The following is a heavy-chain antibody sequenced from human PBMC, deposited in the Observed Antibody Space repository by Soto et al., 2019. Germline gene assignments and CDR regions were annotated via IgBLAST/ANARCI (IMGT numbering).Heavy chain of an antibody. V-gene: IGHV1-2*04. CDR2: INPNSGGT. CDR3: ARGGQLVKYYYYYGMDV. Sequence: QVQLVQSGAEVKKPGASVKVSCKASGYTFTGYYMHWVRQAPGQGLEWMGWINPNSGGTNYAQKFQGWVTMTRDTSISTAYMELSRLRSDDTAVYYCARGGQLVKYYYYYGMDVWGQGTTVTVSS. J-gene: IGHJ6*02. D-gene: IGHD6-6*01. CDR1: GYTFTGYY.